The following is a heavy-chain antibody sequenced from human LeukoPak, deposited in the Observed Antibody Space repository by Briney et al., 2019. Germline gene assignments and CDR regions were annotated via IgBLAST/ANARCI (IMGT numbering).Heavy chain of an antibody. V-gene: IGHV3-73*01. CDR3: TRLIGGSSSK. CDR1: GFTFSGSA. D-gene: IGHD6-6*01. J-gene: IGHJ4*02. CDR2: IRSKANSYAT. Sequence: GGSLRLSCAASGFTFSGSAMHWVRQASGKGLEWVGRIRSKANSYATAYAASVKGRFTISRDDSKNTAYLQMNSLKTEDTVVYYCTRLIGGSSSKWGQGTLVTVSS.